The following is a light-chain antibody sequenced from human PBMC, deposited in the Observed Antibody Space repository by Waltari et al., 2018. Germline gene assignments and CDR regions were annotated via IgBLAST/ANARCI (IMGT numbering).Light chain of an antibody. CDR3: QEYNSYPYT. CDR1: QRISTY. Sequence: DIQMTHSPSTLSPSSGDRATITCRASQRISTYLAWYQEKPVKAPKLLIYKSSRLEIGVPSRFSGGGGGTEFTLSISSLEPDDFANYYCQEYNSYPYTFGQGTKLEIK. CDR2: KSS. V-gene: IGKV1-5*03. J-gene: IGKJ2*01.